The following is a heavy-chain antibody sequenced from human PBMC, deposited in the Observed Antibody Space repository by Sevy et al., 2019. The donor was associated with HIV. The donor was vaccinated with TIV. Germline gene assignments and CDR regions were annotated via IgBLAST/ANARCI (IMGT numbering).Heavy chain of an antibody. V-gene: IGHV1-46*03. CDR1: GYTFTSYY. J-gene: IGHJ5*02. CDR3: AREGSSATKNNWFDP. D-gene: IGHD6-6*01. CDR2: INPSGGST. Sequence: ASVKVSCKASGYTFTSYYMHWVRQAHGQGLEWMGIINPSGGSTSYAQKFQGRVTMTRDTSTSTVYMELSSLRSEDTAVYYCAREGSSATKNNWFDPWGQGTLVTVSS.